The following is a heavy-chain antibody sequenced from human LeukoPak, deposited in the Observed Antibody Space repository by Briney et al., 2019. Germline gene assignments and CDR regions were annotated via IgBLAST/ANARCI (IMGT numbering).Heavy chain of an antibody. CDR1: GYTFTSYT. D-gene: IGHD2-15*01. Sequence: SVKVSCKASGYTFTSYTISWVRQAPGQGLEWMGRIIPILGIANYAQKFQGRVTITADKSTSTAYMELGSLRSEDTAVYYCARACGSCYSGRFDYWGQGTLVTLSS. J-gene: IGHJ4*02. CDR2: IIPILGIA. CDR3: ARACGSCYSGRFDY. V-gene: IGHV1-69*02.